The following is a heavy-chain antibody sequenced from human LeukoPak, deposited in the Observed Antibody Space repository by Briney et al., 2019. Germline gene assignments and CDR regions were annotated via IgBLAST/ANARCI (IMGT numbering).Heavy chain of an antibody. V-gene: IGHV3-23*01. Sequence: GGTLRLSCAASGFTFSAYGMSWGRQSPGQGLEWVSGISANGSITFYARSVRGRFTISRDNPQNTVYLQMNSLRAEDTAVYYCARGPNSRIASDLDYWGQGTLVTVSS. J-gene: IGHJ4*02. CDR2: ISANGSIT. CDR1: GFTFSAYG. D-gene: IGHD2-15*01. CDR3: ARGPNSRIASDLDY.